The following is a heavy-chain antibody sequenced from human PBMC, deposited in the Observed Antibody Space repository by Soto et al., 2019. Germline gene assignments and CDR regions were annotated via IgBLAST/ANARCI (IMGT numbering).Heavy chain of an antibody. CDR1: GYTFSYYY. Sequence: XSVKVPCKASGYTFSYYYMFWVRQAPGQGLEWMGWINPNSGGTNYAQKFQGRVTLTRDTSISTAYMELNRLRSDDTAAYYCATGLIAAAGRLCWGQGTLVTVSS. CDR3: ATGLIAAAGRLC. J-gene: IGHJ1*01. D-gene: IGHD6-25*01. CDR2: INPNSGGT. V-gene: IGHV1-2*02.